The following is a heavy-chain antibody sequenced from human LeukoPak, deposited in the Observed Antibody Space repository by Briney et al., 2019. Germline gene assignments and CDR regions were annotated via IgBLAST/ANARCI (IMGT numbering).Heavy chain of an antibody. CDR2: INPNSGGT. D-gene: IGHD3-22*01. Sequence: ASVKVSCKASGYTFTGYYMHWVRQAPGQGLEWMGWINPNSGGTNYAQKFQGRVTMTRDTSISTAYMELSRLRSDDTAVYYCARDQLGITMMIDYWGQGTLVTVSS. V-gene: IGHV1-2*02. J-gene: IGHJ4*02. CDR1: GYTFTGYY. CDR3: ARDQLGITMMIDY.